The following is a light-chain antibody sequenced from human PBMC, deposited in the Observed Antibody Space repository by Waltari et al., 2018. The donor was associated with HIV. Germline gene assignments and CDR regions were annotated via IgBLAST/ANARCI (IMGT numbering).Light chain of an antibody. Sequence: QLVLTQSPSASASLGASVKLTCTLSSGHSSYAIAWHQQQPEKGPRNLMKLNSDGSHSRGHGSPDRFSCSSSGAGRYPTTASRQSEDEADDYCQTWGTGIHVFGTGTKVTVL. CDR1: SGHSSYA. J-gene: IGLJ1*01. CDR3: QTWGTGIHV. CDR2: LNSDGSH. V-gene: IGLV4-69*01.